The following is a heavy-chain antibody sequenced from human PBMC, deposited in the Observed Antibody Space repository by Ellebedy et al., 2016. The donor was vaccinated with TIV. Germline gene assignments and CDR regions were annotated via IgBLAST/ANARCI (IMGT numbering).Heavy chain of an antibody. CDR2: IGSAGDT. Sequence: GESLKISCAASGFPFSSHDMHWVRQGTGKGLEWVSAIGSAGDTSYSGSVKGRFTITRENGKNSVYLQMNSVRAEDTAVYYCARATADLDYWGQGTLVTVSS. J-gene: IGHJ4*02. CDR1: GFPFSSHD. CDR3: ARATADLDY. D-gene: IGHD1-1*01. V-gene: IGHV3-13*01.